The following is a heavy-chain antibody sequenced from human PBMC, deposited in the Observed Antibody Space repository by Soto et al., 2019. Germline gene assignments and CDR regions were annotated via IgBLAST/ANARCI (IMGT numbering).Heavy chain of an antibody. D-gene: IGHD3-22*01. J-gene: IGHJ4*02. CDR3: AKDRVTMIVVVIGNFDY. CDR1: GFTFSSYA. V-gene: IGHV3-23*01. Sequence: GGSRRLHYAASGFTFSSYAMSWVRQAPGKGLEWVSAISGSGGSTYYADSVEGRFTISRDNSKNTLYLQMNSLRAEDTAVYYCAKDRVTMIVVVIGNFDYWGQGTLVTVSS. CDR2: ISGSGGST.